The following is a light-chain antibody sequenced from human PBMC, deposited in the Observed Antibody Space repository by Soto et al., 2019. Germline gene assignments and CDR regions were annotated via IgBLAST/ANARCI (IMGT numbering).Light chain of an antibody. V-gene: IGLV2-23*02. CDR2: AVS. Sequence: QSVLAQPASVSGSPGQSITISCSGTSSDIGSYNHVAWYQQFPGKSPKLMIYAVSDRPSGVSDRFSGSKSGITASLTISGLQTEDEADYYCCSYAGTTTFYVFGTGTKVTVL. CDR3: CSYAGTTTFYV. CDR1: SSDIGSYNH. J-gene: IGLJ1*01.